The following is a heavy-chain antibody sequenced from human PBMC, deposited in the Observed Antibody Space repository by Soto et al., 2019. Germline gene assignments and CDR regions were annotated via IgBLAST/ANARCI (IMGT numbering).Heavy chain of an antibody. Sequence: QVQLVQSGAEVKKPGASVQVSCKASGYTFTSYAMQCGRQAPGQRLEWMGWINAGNGNTKYSQKFQGRVTITRDTSASTAYMDLSSLRYEDTSVYYCARDLGGWTDYWGQGTLVTVSS. D-gene: IGHD6-19*01. V-gene: IGHV1-3*01. CDR1: GYTFTSYA. CDR2: INAGNGNT. CDR3: ARDLGGWTDY. J-gene: IGHJ4*02.